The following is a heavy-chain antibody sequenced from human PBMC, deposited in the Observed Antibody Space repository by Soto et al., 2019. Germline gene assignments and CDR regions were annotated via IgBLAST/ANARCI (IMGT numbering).Heavy chain of an antibody. CDR3: ARGVH. D-gene: IGHD6-6*01. CDR2: IKHDGSEK. Sequence: EVQLVESGGGLVQPGVSLRLSCAASGFTFSSDWMSWVRQAPGRGLEWVANIKHDGSEKYYVDSVMDRFTISRDNAKNSLSLQMNSLRAEDTAVYYFARGVHWGQGTLVTVSS. CDR1: GFTFSSDW. J-gene: IGHJ4*02. V-gene: IGHV3-7*01.